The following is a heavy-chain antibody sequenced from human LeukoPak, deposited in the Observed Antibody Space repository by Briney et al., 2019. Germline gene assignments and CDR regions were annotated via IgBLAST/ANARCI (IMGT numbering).Heavy chain of an antibody. CDR3: VRDANNRDGHGFYSFDD. Sequence: ASVKVSCKASVYAFTNFYIHWVRQAPGEGLEWMGWINYDSGGTNHAQKFQDRVTMTRDMSISTVYMEVRGLTSDDTAMYFCVRDANNRDGHGFYSFDDWGQGTLVAVSS. CDR1: VYAFTNFY. J-gene: IGHJ4*02. D-gene: IGHD1/OR15-1a*01. CDR2: INYDSGGT. V-gene: IGHV1-2*02.